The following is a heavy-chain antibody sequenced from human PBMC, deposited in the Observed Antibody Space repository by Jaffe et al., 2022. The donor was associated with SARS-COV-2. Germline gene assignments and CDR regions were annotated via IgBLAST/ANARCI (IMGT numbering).Heavy chain of an antibody. D-gene: IGHD1-20*01. Sequence: EVQLLESGGGLVLPGGSLTLSCAASGVTFSSYVMSWVRQAPGKGLEWVSSISGTGTTTYHADSVKGRFTISRDNSKNTLYLQMNSLRAEDTAVYYCAIGNNMMDPSGGQGTLVTVSS. CDR2: ISGTGTTT. J-gene: IGHJ4*02. V-gene: IGHV3-23*01. CDR1: GVTFSSYV. CDR3: AIGNNMMDPS.